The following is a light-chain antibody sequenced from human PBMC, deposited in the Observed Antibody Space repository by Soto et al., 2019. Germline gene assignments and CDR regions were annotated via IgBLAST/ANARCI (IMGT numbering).Light chain of an antibody. CDR2: DAS. CDR3: HSRA. Sequence: DIQLTQTPSPLSASVGDEVTITCRASQTISRWLAWYQQKPGRAPKLLIYDASTLESGVPSRFSGSGSETEFTLTISRLQPDDFATYFCHSRAFGQGTRLDIK. CDR1: QTISRW. V-gene: IGKV1-5*01. J-gene: IGKJ5*01.